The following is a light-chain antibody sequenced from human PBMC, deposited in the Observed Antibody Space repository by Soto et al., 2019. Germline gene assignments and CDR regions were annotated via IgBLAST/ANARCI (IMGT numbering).Light chain of an antibody. CDR3: QQRSNWHTIT. CDR2: DAS. J-gene: IGKJ5*01. CDR1: QSVTSKY. Sequence: EILLTQSPGTLSWSPGERATLSCGASQSVTSKYLAWYQQKPGQAPRLLIYDASNRATGIPARFSGSGSGTDFTLTISSLETEDFAAYYCQQRSNWHTITFGQGTRLEIK. V-gene: IGKV3-11*01.